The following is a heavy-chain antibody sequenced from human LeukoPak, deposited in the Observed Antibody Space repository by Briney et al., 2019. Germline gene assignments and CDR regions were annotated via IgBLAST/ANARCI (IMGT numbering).Heavy chain of an antibody. J-gene: IGHJ4*02. V-gene: IGHV3-7*01. D-gene: IGHD5-12*01. CDR1: GFTFSSYW. Sequence: AGGSLRLSCAASGFTFSSYWMSWVRQAPGKGLEWVANIKQDGSEKYYVDSVKGRFTISRDNAKNSLYLQMNSLRAEDTAVYYCARESGYDGDPLDYWGQGTLVTVSS. CDR2: IKQDGSEK. CDR3: ARESGYDGDPLDY.